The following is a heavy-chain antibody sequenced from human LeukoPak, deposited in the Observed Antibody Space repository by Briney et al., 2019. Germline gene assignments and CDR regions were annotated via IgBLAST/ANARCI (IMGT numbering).Heavy chain of an antibody. D-gene: IGHD1-26*01. V-gene: IGHV4-34*01. CDR3: ARVGATTDHFDY. Sequence: SETLSLTCAVYGGSFSGYYWSWIRQPPGKGLEWIGEINHGGSTNYNPSLKSRVTISVDTSKNQFSLKLSSVTAADTAVYYCARVGATTDHFDYWGQGTLVTVSS. CDR1: GGSFSGYY. J-gene: IGHJ4*02. CDR2: INHGGST.